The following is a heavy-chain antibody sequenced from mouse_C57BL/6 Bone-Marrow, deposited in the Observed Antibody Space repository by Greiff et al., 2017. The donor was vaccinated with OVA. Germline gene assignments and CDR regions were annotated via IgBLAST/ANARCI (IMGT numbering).Heavy chain of an antibody. V-gene: IGHV1-82*01. CDR3: ARVAQGYFDY. J-gene: IGHJ2*01. CDR2: IYPGDGDT. Sequence: VQLQQSGPELVKPGASVKISCKASGYAFSSSWMNWVKQRPGKGLEWIGRIYPGDGDTNYNGKFKGKASLTADKSSSTAYMQLSSLTSEDSAVYFCARVAQGYFDYWGQGTTLTVSS. D-gene: IGHD3-2*02. CDR1: GYAFSSSW.